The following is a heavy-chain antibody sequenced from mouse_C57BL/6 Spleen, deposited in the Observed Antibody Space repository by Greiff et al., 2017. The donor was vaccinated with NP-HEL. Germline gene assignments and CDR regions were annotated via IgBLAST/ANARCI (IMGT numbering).Heavy chain of an antibody. CDR2: INPSSGYT. CDR3: LISTVVATNYYFDY. CDR1: GYTFTSYW. Sequence: QVQLQQSGAELAKPGASVKLSCKASGYTFTSYWMHWVKQRPGQGLEWIGYINPSSGYTKYNQKFKDKATVTADKSSSTAYMQLSSLTYEDSAVYYCLISTVVATNYYFDYWGQGTTLTVSS. D-gene: IGHD1-1*01. J-gene: IGHJ2*01. V-gene: IGHV1-7*01.